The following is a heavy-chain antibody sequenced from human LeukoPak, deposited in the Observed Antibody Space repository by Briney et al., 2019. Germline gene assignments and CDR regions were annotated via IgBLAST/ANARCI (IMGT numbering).Heavy chain of an antibody. Sequence: PSETLSLTCAVYGGSFSGYYWSWIRQPPGKGLEWIGEINHSGSTNYNPSPKSRVTISVDTSKKQFSLKLSSVTAADTAVYYCARSGYYDFWSVSYWGQGTLVTVSS. CDR2: INHSGST. V-gene: IGHV4-34*01. D-gene: IGHD3-3*01. CDR1: GGSFSGYY. J-gene: IGHJ4*02. CDR3: ARSGYYDFWSVSY.